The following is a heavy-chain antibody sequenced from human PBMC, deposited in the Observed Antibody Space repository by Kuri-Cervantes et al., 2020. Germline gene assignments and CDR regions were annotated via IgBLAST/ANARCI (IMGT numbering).Heavy chain of an antibody. CDR2: ISYDGSNK. CDR3: AKDLPILYCGGDCYSHYGMDV. D-gene: IGHD2-21*02. J-gene: IGHJ6*02. V-gene: IGHV3-30*18. Sequence: GESLKISCAASGFTFSSYGMHWVRQAPGKGLEWVAVISYDGSNKYYADSVKGRFTISRDNSKNTLYLQMNSLRAEDTAVYYCAKDLPILYCGGDCYSHYGMDVWGQGTTVTVSS. CDR1: GFTFSSYG.